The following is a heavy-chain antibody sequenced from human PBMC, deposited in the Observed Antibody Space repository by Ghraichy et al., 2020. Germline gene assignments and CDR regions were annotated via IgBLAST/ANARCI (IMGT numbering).Heavy chain of an antibody. D-gene: IGHD6-6*01. Sequence: SETLSLTCAVYGGSFSGYYWSWIRQPPGKGLEWIGEINHSGSTNYNPSLKSRVTISVDTSKNQFSLKLSSVTAADTAVYYCARGPRIAARLPSKGGYWFDPWGQGTLVTVSS. CDR3: ARGPRIAARLPSKGGYWFDP. CDR2: INHSGST. CDR1: GGSFSGYY. J-gene: IGHJ5*02. V-gene: IGHV4-34*01.